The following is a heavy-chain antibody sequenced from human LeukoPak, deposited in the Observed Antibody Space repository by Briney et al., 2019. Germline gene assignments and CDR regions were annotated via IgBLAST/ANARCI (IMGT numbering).Heavy chain of an antibody. Sequence: GGSLRLSCAASGFTFSSYGMHWVRQAPGKGLEWVAVISYDGTNKYYADSVKGRFTISRDNSKNTLYLQMNSLRAEDTAVYYCARGLRVGASDAFDIWGQGTMVTVSS. J-gene: IGHJ3*02. D-gene: IGHD1-26*01. CDR2: ISYDGTNK. V-gene: IGHV3-30*03. CDR1: GFTFSSYG. CDR3: ARGLRVGASDAFDI.